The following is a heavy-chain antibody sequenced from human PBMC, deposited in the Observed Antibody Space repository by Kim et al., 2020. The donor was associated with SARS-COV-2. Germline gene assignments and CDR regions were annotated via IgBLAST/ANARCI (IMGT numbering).Heavy chain of an antibody. CDR3: AHYYYDSSGYATFDY. D-gene: IGHD3-22*01. Sequence: PSPKGRVTISVHTSKNQFSLKLSSVTAADTAGYYCAHYYYDSSGYATFDYWGQGTLVTVSS. V-gene: IGHV4-39*07. J-gene: IGHJ4*02.